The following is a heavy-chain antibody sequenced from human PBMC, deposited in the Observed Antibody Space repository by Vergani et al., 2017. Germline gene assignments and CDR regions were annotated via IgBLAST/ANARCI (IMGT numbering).Heavy chain of an antibody. V-gene: IGHV4-34*01. CDR1: GGSFSGYY. J-gene: IGHJ6*03. Sequence: VQLQQWGAGLLKPSETLSLTCAVYGGSFSGYYWSWIRQPPGKGLEWFGEINHSGSTNYNPSLKSRVTISVDTSKNQFSLKLSSVTAADTAVYYCASLGGYSSSSPTYYYYMDVWGKGP. D-gene: IGHD6-6*01. CDR2: INHSGST. CDR3: ASLGGYSSSSPTYYYYMDV.